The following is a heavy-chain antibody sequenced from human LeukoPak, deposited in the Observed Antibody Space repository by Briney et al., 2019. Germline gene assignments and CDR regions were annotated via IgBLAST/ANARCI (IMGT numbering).Heavy chain of an antibody. Sequence: TLSLTCTVSGGSISSGRYYWSWIRQPAGKGQEWIGRIYTSGSTTYNPSLKSRVTISVDTSKNQFSLKLSSVSVADTAVYYCARDNYYDTSGYFDYWGQGTLVTVSS. D-gene: IGHD3-22*01. CDR2: IYTSGST. CDR3: ARDNYYDTSGYFDY. J-gene: IGHJ4*02. V-gene: IGHV4-61*02. CDR1: GGSISSGRYY.